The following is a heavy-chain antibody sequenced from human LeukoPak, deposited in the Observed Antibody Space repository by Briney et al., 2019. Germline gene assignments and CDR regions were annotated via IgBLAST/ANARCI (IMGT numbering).Heavy chain of an antibody. V-gene: IGHV4-61*02. CDR1: RVSISSTTFY. CDR2: IYTSGST. D-gene: IGHD6-13*01. Sequence: PSETLSLTCTVSRVSISSTTFYWGWIRQPAGKGLEWIGRIYTSGSTNYNPSLKSRVTMSVDTSKNQFSLKLSSVTAADTAVYYCARGSKPGIAAAGTEAFDIWGQGTMVTVSS. J-gene: IGHJ3*02. CDR3: ARGSKPGIAAAGTEAFDI.